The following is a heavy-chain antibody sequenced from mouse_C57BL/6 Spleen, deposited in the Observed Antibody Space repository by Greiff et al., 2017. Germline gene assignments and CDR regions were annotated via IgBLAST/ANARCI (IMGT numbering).Heavy chain of an antibody. V-gene: IGHV1-53*01. CDR3: AREDGSSSYYYAMDY. J-gene: IGHJ4*01. Sequence: VQLQQSGTELVKPGASVKLSCKASGYTFTSYWMHWVKQRPGQGLEWIGNINPSNGGTNYNEKFKSKATLTVDKSSSTAYMQLSSLTSEDSAVYYCAREDGSSSYYYAMDYWGQGTSVTVSS. CDR1: GYTFTSYW. CDR2: INPSNGGT. D-gene: IGHD1-1*01.